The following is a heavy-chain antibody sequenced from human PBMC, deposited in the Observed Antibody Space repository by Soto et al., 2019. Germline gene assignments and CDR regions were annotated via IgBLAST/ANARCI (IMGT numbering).Heavy chain of an antibody. J-gene: IGHJ4*02. CDR2: VSGNGAVT. CDR3: AKVPASLKTFDY. CDR1: GFTFGNYA. V-gene: IGHV3-23*01. Sequence: EVQLLDSGGGLAQPGGSLRLSCAASGFTFGNYAMNWVRQAPGKGLEWVSTVSGNGAVTYYADSVKGPFTISRDNSRSTLYLQMNNLSAEDTDIYFCAKVPASLKTFDYWGQGTLVTVSS. D-gene: IGHD2-2*01.